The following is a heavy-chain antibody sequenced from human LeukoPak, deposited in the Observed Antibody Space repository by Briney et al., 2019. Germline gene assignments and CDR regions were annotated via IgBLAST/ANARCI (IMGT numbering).Heavy chain of an antibody. CDR1: GGSISSYY. J-gene: IGHJ4*02. CDR3: ARARGYYDSSGCQPLDY. D-gene: IGHD3-22*01. V-gene: IGHV4-59*06. CDR2: IYYSGST. Sequence: SETLSLTCTVSGGSISSYYWSWVRQPPGKGLEGIGYIYYSGSTYYNPSLRSRVTISVDTYKNQFSLTLSSAAAAHRAVHYCARARGYYDSSGCQPLDYWGQGTLVTVSS.